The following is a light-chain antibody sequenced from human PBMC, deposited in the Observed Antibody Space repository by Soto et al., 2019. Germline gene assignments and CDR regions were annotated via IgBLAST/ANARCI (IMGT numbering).Light chain of an antibody. CDR1: SSNIGANYD. CDR2: GDN. Sequence: QYVLSQPHSVSGAPGQRITISCTGSSSNIGANYDVHWYRQVPGTAPKLLMSGDNNRPSGVADRFSGSKSGTSASLAITRLQAEDEADYYCQSYDSSLDRVFGTGT. J-gene: IGLJ1*01. CDR3: QSYDSSLDRV. V-gene: IGLV1-40*01.